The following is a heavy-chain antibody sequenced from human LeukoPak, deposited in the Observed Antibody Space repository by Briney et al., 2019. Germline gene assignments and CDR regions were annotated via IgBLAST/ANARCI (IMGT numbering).Heavy chain of an antibody. CDR1: GGPFSGYY. J-gene: IGHJ4*02. CDR2: INHSGST. V-gene: IGHV4-34*01. CDR3: ARGPMIVVVTPIDY. D-gene: IGHD3-22*01. Sequence: PSETLSLTCAVYGGPFSGYYWSWIRQPPGKGLEWIGEINHSGSTNYNPSLKSRVTISVDTSKNQFSLKLSSVTAADTAVYYCARGPMIVVVTPIDYWGQGTLVTVSS.